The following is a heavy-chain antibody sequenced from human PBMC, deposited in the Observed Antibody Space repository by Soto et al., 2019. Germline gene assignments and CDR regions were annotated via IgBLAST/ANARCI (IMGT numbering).Heavy chain of an antibody. CDR2: IWYDGSNK. CDR3: TSQRCSGDSCYAEPFDY. CDR1: GFSFSNYG. V-gene: IGHV3-33*01. Sequence: QVQLVESGGGVVQPGRSLRLSCAASGFSFSNYGMHWVRQAPGKGLEWVAVIWYDGSNKYYGDYVKGRFTISRDNSKNTLYLQMNSLRAEDTAVYYCTSQRCSGDSCYAEPFDYWGQGTLVTVSS. D-gene: IGHD2-15*01. J-gene: IGHJ4*02.